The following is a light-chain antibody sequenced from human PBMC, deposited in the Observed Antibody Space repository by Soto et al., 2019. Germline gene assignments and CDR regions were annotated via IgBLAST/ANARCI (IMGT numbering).Light chain of an antibody. Sequence: ETVMTQSPATLSVSPGERATLSCRASQSVRSNLAWYQQKPGQAPRLLIYGASTRATGIPARFSGSGSGTEFTLITSGLQSEDSAVYYCQQYNYWWTFGQGTKVDIK. V-gene: IGKV3-15*01. J-gene: IGKJ1*01. CDR3: QQYNYWWT. CDR1: QSVRSN. CDR2: GAS.